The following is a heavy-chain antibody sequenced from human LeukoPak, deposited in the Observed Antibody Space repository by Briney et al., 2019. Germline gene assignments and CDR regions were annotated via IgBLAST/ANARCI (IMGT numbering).Heavy chain of an antibody. Sequence: SETLSLTCTVSGGSMSSYFWSWIRQPAGKGLEWIGRIYTSGSTNYNPSLKSRVTMSVDTSNNQFSLKLSSVTAAGTAVYYCARKRKGAYDFDFWGQGTLVTVSA. CDR3: ARKRKGAYDFDF. CDR2: IYTSGST. D-gene: IGHD3-16*01. V-gene: IGHV4-4*07. CDR1: GGSMSSYF. J-gene: IGHJ4*02.